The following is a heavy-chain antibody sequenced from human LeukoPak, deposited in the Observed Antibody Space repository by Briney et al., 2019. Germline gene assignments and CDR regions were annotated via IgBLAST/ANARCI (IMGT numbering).Heavy chain of an antibody. Sequence: GGSLRLSCAASGVTLSSYAMSWARQAPGKGLEWVSGISSSGSGGNTYYADSVKGRFTISRDSSKNTLFLHMNTLRAEDTAIYYCAEDRTVGASYWYFDLWGRGTLVTVSS. V-gene: IGHV3-23*01. CDR2: ISSSGSGGNT. D-gene: IGHD1-26*01. CDR3: AEDRTVGASYWYFDL. CDR1: GVTLSSYA. J-gene: IGHJ2*01.